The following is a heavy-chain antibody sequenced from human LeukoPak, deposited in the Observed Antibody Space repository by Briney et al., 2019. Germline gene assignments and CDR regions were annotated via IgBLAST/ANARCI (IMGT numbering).Heavy chain of an antibody. CDR1: GFTVSSNY. Sequence: GGSLSLSCAASGFTVSSNYMSWVRQAPGKGLEWVSVIYSGGSTYYADSVKGRFTISRHNSKSTLYLQMNSLRAEDTAVYYCARDGATQRPFACMHLWGQGTTVTVSS. V-gene: IGHV3-53*04. CDR2: IYSGGST. D-gene: IGHD4-17*01. CDR3: ARDGATQRPFACMHL. J-gene: IGHJ6*02.